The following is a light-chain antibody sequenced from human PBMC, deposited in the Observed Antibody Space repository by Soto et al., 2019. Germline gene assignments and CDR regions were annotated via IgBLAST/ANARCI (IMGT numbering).Light chain of an antibody. CDR2: ASS. Sequence: ITKSPSSLSASVGDRVTATCRASQSISTYLNWYQQIPGKAPKLLIYASSSLQSGVPPRFSGSGSGTDFTLTISSLQPEDFATYYCQQSYNTLTWTFGQGTKVDIK. CDR1: QSISTY. V-gene: IGKV1-39*01. J-gene: IGKJ1*01. CDR3: QQSYNTLTWT.